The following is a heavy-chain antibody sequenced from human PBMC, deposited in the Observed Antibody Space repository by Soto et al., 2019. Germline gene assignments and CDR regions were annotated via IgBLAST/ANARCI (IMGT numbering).Heavy chain of an antibody. V-gene: IGHV1-18*01. CDR1: GYTFTSYG. J-gene: IGHJ4*02. Sequence: QVQLVQSGAEVKKPGASVKVSCKASGYTFTSYGISWVRQAPGQGLEWMGWISAYNGNTHYAQKVQGRVTMTTDTSTSTAYMELRSLSSDDTAVYYCARDTGSSSWYKEDYFDYWGQGTLVAVSS. D-gene: IGHD6-13*01. CDR2: ISAYNGNT. CDR3: ARDTGSSSWYKEDYFDY.